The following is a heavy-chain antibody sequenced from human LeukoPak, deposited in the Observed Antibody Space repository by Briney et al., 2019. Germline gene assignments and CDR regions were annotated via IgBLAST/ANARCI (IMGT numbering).Heavy chain of an antibody. Sequence: GGSLRLSCAASGFTFSSYAMSWVRQAPGKGLEWVSGILDSGYSTYYANSVKGRSTISRDNSNNTLYLQMNSLRAEDTAVYYCAKLGGHPLHNYYVGVWGKGTTVAVSS. D-gene: IGHD3-16*01. CDR3: AKLGGHPLHNYYVGV. CDR2: ILDSGYST. J-gene: IGHJ6*03. V-gene: IGHV3-23*01. CDR1: GFTFSSYA.